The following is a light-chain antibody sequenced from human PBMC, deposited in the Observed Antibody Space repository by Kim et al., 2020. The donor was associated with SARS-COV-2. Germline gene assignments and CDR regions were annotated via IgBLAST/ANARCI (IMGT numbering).Light chain of an antibody. J-gene: IGKJ3*01. CDR3: QQSYITPFT. CDR1: QSIASH. CDR2: AAS. V-gene: IGKV1-39*01. Sequence: ASVGDRVTITCRTTQSIASHLNWYQQNPGRAPKLLISAASTLQGGVPSRFSGSGSETDFTLTISSLQPEDFATYFCQQSYITPFTFGPGTKVDIK.